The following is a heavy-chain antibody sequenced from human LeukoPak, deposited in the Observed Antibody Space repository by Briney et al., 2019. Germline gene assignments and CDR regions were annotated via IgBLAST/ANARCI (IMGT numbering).Heavy chain of an antibody. D-gene: IGHD3-10*01. V-gene: IGHV3-21*04. J-gene: IGHJ4*02. CDR3: AREPAITMVRGVIDY. Sequence: KAGGSLRLSCAASGFTFSSYSMNWVRQAPGKGLEWVSSISSSSNYIYYADSVKGRFTISRDNAKNSLYLQLNSLRAEDTAVYYCAREPAITMVRGVIDYWGQGTLVTVSS. CDR2: ISSSSNYI. CDR1: GFTFSSYS.